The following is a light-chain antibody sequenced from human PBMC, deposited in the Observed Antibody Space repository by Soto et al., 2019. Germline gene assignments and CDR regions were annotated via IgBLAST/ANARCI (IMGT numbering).Light chain of an antibody. CDR1: QSVSSSY. Sequence: EIVLTQSPGTLSLSPGERATLSCRASQSVSSSYLAWYQQKPGQAPRLLIYGASSRTTGIPNRFSGSGSGTDFTLTISRLEPEDFAVYYCQQYGSLPRTFGQGTKQEIK. CDR3: QQYGSLPRT. J-gene: IGKJ2*01. V-gene: IGKV3-20*01. CDR2: GAS.